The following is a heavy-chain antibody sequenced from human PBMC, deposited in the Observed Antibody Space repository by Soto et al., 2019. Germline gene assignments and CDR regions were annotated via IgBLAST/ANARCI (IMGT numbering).Heavy chain of an antibody. V-gene: IGHV1-18*04. CDR2: ISAYNGNT. CDR1: RYTVPSYY. J-gene: IGHJ4*02. Sequence: ATVKVSCRASRYTVPSYYMHWVRQAPGQGLEWMGWISAYNGNTNYAQKLQGRVTMTTDTSTSTAYMELRSLRSDDTAVYYCAGGGYSSSLELDYWGQGTLVTVSS. CDR3: AGGGYSSSLELDY. D-gene: IGHD6-13*01.